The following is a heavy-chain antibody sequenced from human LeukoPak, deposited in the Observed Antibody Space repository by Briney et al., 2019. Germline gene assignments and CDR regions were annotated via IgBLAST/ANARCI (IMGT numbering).Heavy chain of an antibody. CDR2: ISSSSSYI. CDR3: ARGRTAKTPFDY. V-gene: IGHV3-21*01. D-gene: IGHD2-21*02. CDR1: GFTFSSYS. J-gene: IGHJ4*02. Sequence: GGSLRLSCAASGFTFSSYSINWVRQAPGKGLEWVSSISSSSSYIYYADSVKGRFTISRDNAKNSLYLQMNSLRAEDTAVYYCARGRTAKTPFDYWGQGTLVTGSS.